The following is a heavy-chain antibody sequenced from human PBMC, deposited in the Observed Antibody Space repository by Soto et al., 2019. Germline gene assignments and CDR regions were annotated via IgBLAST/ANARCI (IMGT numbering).Heavy chain of an antibody. J-gene: IGHJ4*02. CDR2: IIPIFGTA. V-gene: IGHV1-69*13. CDR3: ASYRYYYDSSGYYFDY. Sequence: AASVKVSCKASGGTFSSYAISWVRQAPGQGLEWMGGIIPIFGTANYAQKFQGRVTITADESTSTAYMELSSLRSEDTAVYYCASYRYYYDSSGYYFDYWGQGTLVTVSS. CDR1: GGTFSSYA. D-gene: IGHD3-22*01.